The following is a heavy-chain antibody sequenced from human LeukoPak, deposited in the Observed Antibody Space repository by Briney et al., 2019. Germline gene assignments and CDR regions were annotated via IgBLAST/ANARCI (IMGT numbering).Heavy chain of an antibody. CDR3: ARLVVRSCYFDY. V-gene: IGHV4-59*08. J-gene: IGHJ4*02. CDR2: VYHSGTS. Sequence: PSETLSLTCTVSGGSINTYYWSWIRQPPGKGLEWIASVYHSGTSNYNPSLRSRVTISVDTSKNQFSLKLSSVTAADTAVYYCARLVVRSCYFDYWGQGTLVTVSS. D-gene: IGHD2-8*02. CDR1: GGSINTYY.